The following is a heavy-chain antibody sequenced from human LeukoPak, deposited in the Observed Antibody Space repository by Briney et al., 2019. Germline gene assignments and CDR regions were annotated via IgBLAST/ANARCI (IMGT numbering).Heavy chain of an antibody. Sequence: GGSLRLSCAASGFTFSSHDMHWVRQAPGKGLEWVSAISGSGGSTYYADSVKGRFTISRDNSKNTLYLQMNSLRAEDTAVYYCAKIEGGYCSGGSCYLQGYGMDVWGQGTTVTVSS. CDR2: ISGSGGST. D-gene: IGHD2-15*01. CDR3: AKIEGGYCSGGSCYLQGYGMDV. CDR1: GFTFSSHD. V-gene: IGHV3-23*01. J-gene: IGHJ6*02.